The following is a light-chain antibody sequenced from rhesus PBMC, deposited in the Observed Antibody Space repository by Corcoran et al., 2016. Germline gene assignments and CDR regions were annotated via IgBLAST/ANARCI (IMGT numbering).Light chain of an antibody. J-gene: IGLJ1*01. CDR3: SSYASSSAFL. CDR2: EVS. CDR1: SSDIGGYNR. V-gene: IGLV2-13*02. Sequence: QAALTQSPSVSGSPGQSVTISCTGTSSDIGGYNRVSWYQQHPGKAPKRMIYEVSKRPSGVSDRSSGSKSGNTAPLTISGLQAEDEADYYRSSYASSSAFLFGAGTRLTVL.